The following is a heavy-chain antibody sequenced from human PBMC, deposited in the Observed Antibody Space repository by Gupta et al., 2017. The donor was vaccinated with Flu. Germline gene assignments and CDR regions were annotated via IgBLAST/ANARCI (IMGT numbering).Heavy chain of an antibody. D-gene: IGHD6-13*01. J-gene: IGHJ4*02. CDR1: GITFSDYA. CDR2: ISGNGGST. Sequence: EVQLLESGGGLVQPGGSLRLSCAASGITFSDYAMSWVRQAPGRGLEWVSAISGNGGSTFYADSVKGRFTISRDNSKNTLYLQMDSLRAEDTALYYCAKEYTSTWVPFDYWGQGTLVTVSS. CDR3: AKEYTSTWVPFDY. V-gene: IGHV3-23*01.